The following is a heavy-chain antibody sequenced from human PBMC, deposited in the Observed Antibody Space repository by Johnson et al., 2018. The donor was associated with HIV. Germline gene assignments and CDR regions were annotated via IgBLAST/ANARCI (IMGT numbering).Heavy chain of an antibody. CDR2: ISWNSGSI. CDR3: ARERGAVAGTAAFAV. Sequence: VQLVESWGGLVQPGRSLRLSCAASGFTFDDYAMHWVRQAPWKGLEWVSGISWNSGSIGYADSVKGRFTISRDNAKNSLYLQMNSLRAEDTAVYYCARERGAVAGTAAFAVWGQGTVVTVSS. V-gene: IGHV3-9*01. D-gene: IGHD6-19*01. J-gene: IGHJ3*01. CDR1: GFTFDDYA.